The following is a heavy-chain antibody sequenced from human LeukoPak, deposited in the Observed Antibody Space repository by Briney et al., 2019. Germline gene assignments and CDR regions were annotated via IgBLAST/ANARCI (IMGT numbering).Heavy chain of an antibody. V-gene: IGHV4-61*01. CDR2: IYYSGST. Sequence: SETLSLTCTVSGGSVSSASYYWTWIRQPPGKGLEWIGYIYYSGSTKYKPSLKSRVSISVDTSKNQFSLRLTSVTAADTAVYYCARFTTGYSSSWYYFDYWGQGTLVTVSS. CDR1: GGSVSSASYY. J-gene: IGHJ4*02. CDR3: ARFTTGYSSSWYYFDY. D-gene: IGHD6-13*01.